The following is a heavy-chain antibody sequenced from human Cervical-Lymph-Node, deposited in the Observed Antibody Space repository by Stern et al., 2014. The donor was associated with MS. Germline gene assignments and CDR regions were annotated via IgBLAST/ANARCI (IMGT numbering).Heavy chain of an antibody. CDR1: GGTFSDYA. Sequence: VQLLESGAEVRKPGSSVRVSCKASGGTFSDYALNWVRQAPGQGLEWMGGIVPILETPSYAQKFQGRVTIIADTSTSTSHMELSSLKSEDTAVYYCARSRRLASAGTLDYWGQGTLVTVSS. CDR2: IVPILETP. CDR3: ARSRRLASAGTLDY. D-gene: IGHD6-13*01. V-gene: IGHV1-69*06. J-gene: IGHJ4*02.